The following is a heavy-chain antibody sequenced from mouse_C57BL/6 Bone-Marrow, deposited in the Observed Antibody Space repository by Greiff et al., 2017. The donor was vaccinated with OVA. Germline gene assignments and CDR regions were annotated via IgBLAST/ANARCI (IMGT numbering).Heavy chain of an antibody. Sequence: QVQLQQSGAELMQPGASVKLSCTATGYTFTGYWIEWVKQRPGHGLEWIGEILPGSGSTNYNEKLKGKATFTADTSSNTAYMQLSSLTTEDAAIYYCGRDDYSNYVDYFDYWGQGTTLTVSS. CDR3: GRDDYSNYVDYFDY. V-gene: IGHV1-9*01. CDR2: ILPGSGST. J-gene: IGHJ2*01. D-gene: IGHD2-5*01. CDR1: GYTFTGYW.